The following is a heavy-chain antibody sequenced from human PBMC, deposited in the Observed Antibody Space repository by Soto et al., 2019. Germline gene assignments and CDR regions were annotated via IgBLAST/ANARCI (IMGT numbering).Heavy chain of an antibody. CDR3: ARQPTYDFLSPYYFDY. J-gene: IGHJ4*02. D-gene: IGHD3-3*01. Sequence: SETLSLICTVSGGSIRSGGYYWTWIRQYPGKGLEWIGYIFYSGTTYYNPSLKSRVTISLGTSKNQFSLKLSSVTAADTAVYYCARQPTYDFLSPYYFDYWVQGSLVTVSS. CDR1: GGSIRSGGYY. CDR2: IFYSGTT. V-gene: IGHV4-31*03.